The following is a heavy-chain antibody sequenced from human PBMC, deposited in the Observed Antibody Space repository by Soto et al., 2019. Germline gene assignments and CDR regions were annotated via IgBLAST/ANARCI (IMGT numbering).Heavy chain of an antibody. J-gene: IGHJ4*02. CDR3: ARERIVGAPHFDY. V-gene: IGHV3-33*01. D-gene: IGHD1-26*01. Sequence: GGSLRLFCAASGFTFSSYGMHWVRQAPGKGLEWVAVIWYDGSNKYYADSVKGRFTISRDNSKNTLYLQMNSLRAEDTAVYYCARERIVGAPHFDYWGQGTLVTAPQ. CDR2: IWYDGSNK. CDR1: GFTFSSYG.